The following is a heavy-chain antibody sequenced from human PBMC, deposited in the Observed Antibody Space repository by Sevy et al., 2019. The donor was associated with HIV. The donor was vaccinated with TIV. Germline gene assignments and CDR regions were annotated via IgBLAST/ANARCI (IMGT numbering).Heavy chain of an antibody. V-gene: IGHV4-34*01. Sequence: SETLSLTCAVHDGSFSGYYWNWIRQLPGKGLEWIGEINESGITYYNPSLKSRVTISVDTSKNQFSLKLNSVTAVDSAVYFVARSPPVVVVPGAPSWFDPWGQGTLVTVSS. CDR2: INESGIT. D-gene: IGHD2-2*01. CDR3: ARSPPVVVVPGAPSWFDP. CDR1: DGSFSGYY. J-gene: IGHJ5*02.